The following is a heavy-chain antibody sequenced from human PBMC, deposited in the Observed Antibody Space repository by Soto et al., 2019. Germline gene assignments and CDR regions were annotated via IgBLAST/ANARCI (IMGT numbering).Heavy chain of an antibody. CDR2: ISYDGSNK. J-gene: IGHJ5*02. CDR1: GFTFSSYG. D-gene: IGHD6-6*01. V-gene: IGHV3-30*18. Sequence: QVQLVESGGGVVQPGRSLRLSCAASGFTFSSYGMHWVRQAPGKGLEWVAVISYDGSNKYYADSVKGRFTISRDNSKNTLYLQMNSLRAEDTAVYYCPKVGAARTLRDNWFDPLGQGTLVTVSS. CDR3: PKVGAARTLRDNWFDP.